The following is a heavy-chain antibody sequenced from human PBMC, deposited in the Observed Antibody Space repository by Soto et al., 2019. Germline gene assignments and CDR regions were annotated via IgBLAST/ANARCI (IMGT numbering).Heavy chain of an antibody. CDR1: GFTFSSYA. V-gene: IGHV3-23*01. CDR3: AKYLFGGNDVIYAFYI. J-gene: IGHJ3*02. D-gene: IGHD5-12*01. Sequence: EVQLLESGGGLVQPGGSLRLSCAASGFTFSSYAMRWVRQAPGKGLEWVSAISGGGGSTYYADSVKGRFTISRDNSKNKPELQMNRRRAEDTAVYYWAKYLFGGNDVIYAFYIWGQGKKVTLSS. CDR2: ISGGGGST.